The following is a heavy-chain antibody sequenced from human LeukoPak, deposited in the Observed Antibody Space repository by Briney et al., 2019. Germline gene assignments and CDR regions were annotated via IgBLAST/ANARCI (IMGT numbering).Heavy chain of an antibody. D-gene: IGHD2-15*01. Sequence: GASVKVSCKASGYTFTGYYMHWVRQAPGQGLEWMGWTNPNSGGTNYAQKFQGRVTMTRDTSISTAYMELSRLRSDDTAVYYCARAPGYCSGGSCPWGQGTLVTVSS. CDR1: GYTFTGYY. CDR2: TNPNSGGT. V-gene: IGHV1-2*02. J-gene: IGHJ5*02. CDR3: ARAPGYCSGGSCP.